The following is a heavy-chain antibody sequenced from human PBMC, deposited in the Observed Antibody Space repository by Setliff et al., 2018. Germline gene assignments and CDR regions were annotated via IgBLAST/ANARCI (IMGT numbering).Heavy chain of an antibody. V-gene: IGHV4-61*09. Sequence: SETLSLTCTVSGGSISSGSYYWSWTRQPAGKGLEWIGHIYSSGSTNYNPSLKSRVTISVDTSKNQFSLKLSSVTAADTAVYYCARVVPAAMYLDYWGQGTLVTVSS. CDR3: ARVVPAAMYLDY. CDR1: GGSISSGSYY. J-gene: IGHJ4*02. CDR2: IYSSGST. D-gene: IGHD2-2*01.